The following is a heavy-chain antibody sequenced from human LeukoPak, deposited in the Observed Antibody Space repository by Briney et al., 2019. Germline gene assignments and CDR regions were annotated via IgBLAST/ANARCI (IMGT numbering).Heavy chain of an antibody. CDR2: MNEYGSEI. CDR3: ARPRGCGSSRCNNFDY. D-gene: IGHD2-2*01. CDR1: GFTFSSYG. J-gene: IGHJ4*02. Sequence: TGGSLRLSCAASGFTFSSYGMSWVRQAPGKGLEWVAKMNEYGSEIFYVDSVKGRFTISRDNGKNSLYLQMNRLRAEDTAVYYCARPRGCGSSRCNNFDYWGQGTLVTVSS. V-gene: IGHV3-7*01.